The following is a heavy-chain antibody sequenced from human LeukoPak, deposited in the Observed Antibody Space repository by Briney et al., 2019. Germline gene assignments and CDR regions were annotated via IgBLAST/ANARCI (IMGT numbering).Heavy chain of an antibody. CDR3: ATVGAYSSSWYFDY. CDR2: ISGSGGST. V-gene: IGHV3-23*01. CDR1: GFTFSSYA. Sequence: GGSLRLSCAASGFTFSSYAMSWVRQAPGKGLEWVSAISGSGGSTYYADSVKGRFTISRDNSKNTLYLQMNSLRAEDTAVYYCATVGAYSSSWYFDYWGQGTLVTVSS. D-gene: IGHD6-13*01. J-gene: IGHJ4*02.